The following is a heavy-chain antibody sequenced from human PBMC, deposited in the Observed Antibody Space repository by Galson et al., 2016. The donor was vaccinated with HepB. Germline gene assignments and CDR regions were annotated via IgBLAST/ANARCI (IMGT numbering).Heavy chain of an antibody. Sequence: SVKVSCKASGYTFTIYYMHWVRQAPGQGLEWMGIINPSGGSTSYAQKFQGRVTITADESTNTAYMELSSLRSEDTAIYYCASGYYDILTKYVMYNWFDPWGQGTLVTVSS. CDR3: ASGYYDILTKYVMYNWFDP. V-gene: IGHV1-46*01. J-gene: IGHJ5*02. CDR2: INPSGGST. CDR1: GYTFTIYY. D-gene: IGHD3-9*01.